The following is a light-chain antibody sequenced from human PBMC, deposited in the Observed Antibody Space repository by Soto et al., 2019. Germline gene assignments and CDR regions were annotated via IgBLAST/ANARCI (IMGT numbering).Light chain of an antibody. CDR2: LGS. CDR1: QSLLHSNGYNY. CDR3: MQALQTPQVT. V-gene: IGKV2-28*01. Sequence: DIVMTQSPLSLPVTPGEPASISCRSSQSLLHSNGYNYLDWYLQKPGQSPQFLIYLGSNRASGVPDRFSGSESGTDFTLKISRVEDEDVGVYYCMQALQTPQVTFGQGTKVEIK. J-gene: IGKJ1*01.